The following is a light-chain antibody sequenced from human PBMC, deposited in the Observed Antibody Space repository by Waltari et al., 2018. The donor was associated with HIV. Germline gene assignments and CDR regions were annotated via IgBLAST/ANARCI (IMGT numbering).Light chain of an antibody. CDR1: QAIRNS. CDR3: QQYYSVPLT. J-gene: IGKJ5*01. CDR2: GAS. V-gene: IGKV1-NL1*01. Sequence: DIQMTQTPSSLSAFVGDRVTISCRASQAIRNSIAWYHHKPHGAPKLLLFGASTLESGVPSRFSGSGSGTDYTLIINNLQPEDFGTYYCQQYYSVPLTFGQGTRL.